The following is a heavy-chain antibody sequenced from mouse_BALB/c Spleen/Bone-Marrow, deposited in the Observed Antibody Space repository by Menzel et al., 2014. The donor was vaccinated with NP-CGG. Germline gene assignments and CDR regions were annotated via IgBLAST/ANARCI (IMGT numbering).Heavy chain of an antibody. J-gene: IGHJ3*01. CDR3: ARLSYYGRFAY. V-gene: IGHV4-1*02. CDR2: INPDSSTI. CDR1: GFDFSRYW. D-gene: IGHD1-1*01. Sequence: EVKVVESGGGLVQPGGSLELSCAASGFDFSRYWMSWVRQAPGKGLEWIGEINPDSSTINYTPSLKDKFIISRDNAKNTLYLQMSRVRSEDTALYYCARLSYYGRFAYWGQGTLVTVSA.